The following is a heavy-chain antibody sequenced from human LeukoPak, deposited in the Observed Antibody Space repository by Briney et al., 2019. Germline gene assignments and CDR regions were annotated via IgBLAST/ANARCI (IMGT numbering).Heavy chain of an antibody. V-gene: IGHV1-2*02. D-gene: IGHD4-17*01. CDR3: AREYYGDYVHYFDY. CDR1: RYTFTGSY. CDR2: INPNSGGT. J-gene: IGHJ4*02. Sequence: ASVKVSCKASRYTFTGSYMHWVRQAPGQGLEWMGWINPNSGGTSYAQKFQGRVTMTWDTSINTAYMELSRLRSDDTAVYYCAREYYGDYVHYFDYWGQGTLVTVSS.